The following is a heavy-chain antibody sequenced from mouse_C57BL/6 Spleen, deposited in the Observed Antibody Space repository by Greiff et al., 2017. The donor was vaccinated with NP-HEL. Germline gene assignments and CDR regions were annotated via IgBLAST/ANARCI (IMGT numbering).Heavy chain of an antibody. CDR3: ARRGYDGGWYFDV. CDR2: INPNNGGT. CDR1: GYTFTDYN. D-gene: IGHD2-2*01. V-gene: IGHV1-18*01. J-gene: IGHJ1*03. Sequence: EVKLVESGPELVKPGASVKIPCKASGYTFTDYNMDWVKQSHGKSLEWIGDINPNNGGTIYNQKFKGKATLTVDKSSSTAYMELRSLTSEDTAVYYCARRGYDGGWYFDVWGTGTTVTVSS.